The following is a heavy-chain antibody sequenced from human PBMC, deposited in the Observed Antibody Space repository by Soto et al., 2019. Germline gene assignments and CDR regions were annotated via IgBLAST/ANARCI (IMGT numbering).Heavy chain of an antibody. CDR1: GFTFSSYA. CDR2: ISYDGSNK. D-gene: IGHD3-22*01. CDR3: ARYSRYYYDSSGYIDY. J-gene: IGHJ4*02. Sequence: GGSLRLSCAASGFTFSSYAMHWVRQAPGKGLEWVAVISYDGSNKYYADSVKGRFTISRDNSKNTLYLQMNSLRAEDTAVYYCARYSRYYYDSSGYIDYWGQGTLVTVSS. V-gene: IGHV3-30-3*01.